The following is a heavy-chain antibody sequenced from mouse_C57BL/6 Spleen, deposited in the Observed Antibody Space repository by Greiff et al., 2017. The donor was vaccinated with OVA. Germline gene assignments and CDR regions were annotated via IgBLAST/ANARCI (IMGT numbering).Heavy chain of an antibody. V-gene: IGHV1-55*01. J-gene: IGHJ1*03. Sequence: VQLQQPGAELVKPGASVKMSCKASGYTFTSYWITWVKQRPGQGLEWIGDIYPGSGSTNYNEKFKSKATLTVDTSSSTAYMQLSSLTSEHSSVYSCARTYYSNYDWYFDVWGTGTTVTVSS. D-gene: IGHD2-5*01. CDR3: ARTYYSNYDWYFDV. CDR2: IYPGSGST. CDR1: GYTFTSYW.